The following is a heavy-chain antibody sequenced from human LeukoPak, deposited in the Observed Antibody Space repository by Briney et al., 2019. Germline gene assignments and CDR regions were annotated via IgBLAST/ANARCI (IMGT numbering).Heavy chain of an antibody. CDR3: ARGRVPGYSSSWYSPWFDP. CDR2: MNPNSGNT. V-gene: IGHV1-8*03. CDR1: GYTFTSYD. D-gene: IGHD6-13*01. J-gene: IGHJ5*02. Sequence: GASVKVSCKASGYTFTSYDINWVRQATGQGLEWMGWMNPNSGNTGYAQKFQGRVTITRNTSISTAYMELSSLRSADTAVYYCARGRVPGYSSSWYSPWFDPWGQGTLVTVSS.